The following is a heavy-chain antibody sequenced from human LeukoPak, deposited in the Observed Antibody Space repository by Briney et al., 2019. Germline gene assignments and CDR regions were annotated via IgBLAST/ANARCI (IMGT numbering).Heavy chain of an antibody. CDR1: GGSISSYY. D-gene: IGHD3-3*01. CDR3: ARGYDFWSGYWFDY. Sequence: SETLSFTCTVSGGSISSYYWSWIRQPPGKGLEWIGYIYYSGSTNYNPSLKSRVTISVDTSKNQFSLKLSSVTAADTAVYYCARGYDFWSGYWFDYWAREPWSPSPQ. J-gene: IGHJ4*02. V-gene: IGHV4-59*08. CDR2: IYYSGST.